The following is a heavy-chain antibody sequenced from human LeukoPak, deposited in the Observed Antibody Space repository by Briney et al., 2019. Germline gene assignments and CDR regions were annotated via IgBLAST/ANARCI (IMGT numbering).Heavy chain of an antibody. CDR2: ISGSGGST. D-gene: IGHD3-3*01. V-gene: IGHV3-23*01. J-gene: IGHJ4*02. CDR1: GFTFSSYA. Sequence: PGGSLRLSCAASGFTFSSYAMSWVRQAPGKGLEWVSAISGSGGSTYYADSVKGRFTISRDNSKNTLYLQMNSLRAEDTAVYYCAKALLDFWSGYYPSDVWNYWGQGTLVTVSS. CDR3: AKALLDFWSGYYPSDVWNY.